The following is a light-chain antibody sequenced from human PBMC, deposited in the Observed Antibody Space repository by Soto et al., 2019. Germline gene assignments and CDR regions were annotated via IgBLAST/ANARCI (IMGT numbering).Light chain of an antibody. CDR2: GNS. Sequence: QSVLTQPTSVSGAPGQRVTISCTGSSSNIGAGYDVHWYRQLPGTAPKLLISGNSNRPSGVPDRFSGSKSGTSASLAITGLQAEDEADYYCQSYDNSLSSWVFGGGTQVTVL. CDR3: QSYDNSLSSWV. CDR1: SSNIGAGYD. J-gene: IGLJ3*02. V-gene: IGLV1-40*01.